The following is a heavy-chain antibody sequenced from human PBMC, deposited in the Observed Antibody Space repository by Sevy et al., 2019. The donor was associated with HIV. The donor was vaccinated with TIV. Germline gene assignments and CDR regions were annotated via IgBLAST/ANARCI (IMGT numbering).Heavy chain of an antibody. V-gene: IGHV3-30*18. CDR1: GFTFSSYG. Sequence: GGSLRLSCAASGFTFSSYGMHWVRRAPGKGLEWVAVLSYDGSNKDYADSVKGRFTISRDNSKNTLYLQMNSLRAEDTAVYYCAKDPPSYYDFWSGYTFDYWGQGTLVTVSS. D-gene: IGHD3-3*01. J-gene: IGHJ4*02. CDR3: AKDPPSYYDFWSGYTFDY. CDR2: LSYDGSNK.